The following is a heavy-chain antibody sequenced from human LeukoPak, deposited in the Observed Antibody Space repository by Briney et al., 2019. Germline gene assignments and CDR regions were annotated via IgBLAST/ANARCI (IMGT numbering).Heavy chain of an antibody. J-gene: IGHJ4*02. CDR2: TYYRSKWYN. Sequence: SQTLTLTCAISGDSVSGNSAAWIWIRQSPSRGLEWLGRTYYRSKWYNDYAVPVKSRITINPDTSKNQFSLQLNSVTPEDTAVYYCARAGYSGSPYYFDYWGQGTLVPVSS. D-gene: IGHD1-26*01. V-gene: IGHV6-1*01. CDR1: GDSVSGNSAA. CDR3: ARAGYSGSPYYFDY.